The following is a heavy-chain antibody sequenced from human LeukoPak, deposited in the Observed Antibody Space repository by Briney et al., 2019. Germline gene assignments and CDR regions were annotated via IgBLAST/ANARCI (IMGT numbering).Heavy chain of an antibody. Sequence: PSETLSLTCTVSGGSISSSSYYWGWIRQHPGKGLEWIGYIYYSGSTYYNPSLKSRVTISVDTSKNQFSLKLSSVTAADTAVYYCASNHYYGSGSYYKIGELLGDGMDVWGQGTTVTVSS. CDR2: IYYSGST. V-gene: IGHV4-31*03. CDR3: ASNHYYGSGSYYKIGELLGDGMDV. D-gene: IGHD3-10*01. CDR1: GGSISSSSYY. J-gene: IGHJ6*02.